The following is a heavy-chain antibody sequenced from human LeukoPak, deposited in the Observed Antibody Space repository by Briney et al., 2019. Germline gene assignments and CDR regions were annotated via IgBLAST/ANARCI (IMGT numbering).Heavy chain of an antibody. J-gene: IGHJ6*02. CDR3: AREGYYGSGRYYFSYYYYYGMDV. Sequence: GGSLRLSCAASGFTFSSYSMNWVRQAPGKGLEWVSSISSSSSYIYYADSVKGRFTISRDNAKNSLYLQMNSLRAEDTAVYYCAREGYYGSGRYYFSYYYYYGMDVWGQGTTVTVSS. V-gene: IGHV3-21*01. D-gene: IGHD3-10*01. CDR1: GFTFSSYS. CDR2: ISSSSSYI.